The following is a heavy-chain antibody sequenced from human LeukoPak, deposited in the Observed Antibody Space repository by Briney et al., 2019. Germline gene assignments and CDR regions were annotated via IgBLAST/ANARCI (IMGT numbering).Heavy chain of an antibody. J-gene: IGHJ4*02. CDR1: GGSISSGGYY. Sequence: PSETLSLTCTVSGGSISSGGYYWSWIRQPPGKGLEWIGYIYHSGSTYYNPSLKSRVTISVDTSKNQFSLKLSSVTAADTAVYYCASLYSSSWRFDYWGQGTLVTVSS. CDR3: ASLYSSSWRFDY. D-gene: IGHD6-13*01. CDR2: IYHSGST. V-gene: IGHV4-30-2*01.